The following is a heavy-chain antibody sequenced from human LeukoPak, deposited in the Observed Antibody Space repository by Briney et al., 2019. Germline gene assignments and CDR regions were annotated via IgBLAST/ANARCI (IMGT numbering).Heavy chain of an antibody. D-gene: IGHD3-3*01. Sequence: KTSQTLSLTCTVFGGSISSGSYYWSWIRQPAGKGLEWVGRIYTSGSTNYNPSLKRRVNISVDTSKNPFSLKLSSVTAADTAVYYCAGTYYDFWSGYYPRDYWGQGTLVTVSS. CDR2: IYTSGST. CDR1: GGSISSGSYY. CDR3: AGTYYDFWSGYYPRDY. V-gene: IGHV4-61*02. J-gene: IGHJ4*02.